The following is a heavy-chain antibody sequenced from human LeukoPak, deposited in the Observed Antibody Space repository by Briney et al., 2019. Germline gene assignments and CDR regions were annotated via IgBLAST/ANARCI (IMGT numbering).Heavy chain of an antibody. CDR1: GFTFSSAC. J-gene: IGHJ4*02. V-gene: IGHV3-15*07. D-gene: IGHD3-16*01. CDR3: ATPALGRRLYYYDY. Sequence: PGGSLRLSRAASGFTFSSACLSWVRQAPGKGLEWVGRIRTKSDGETVDYAAPVKGRFTISRDDSKNTLFLQMNSLKTEDTAVYYCATPALGRRLYYYDYWGQGTLVTVSP. CDR2: IRTKSDGETV.